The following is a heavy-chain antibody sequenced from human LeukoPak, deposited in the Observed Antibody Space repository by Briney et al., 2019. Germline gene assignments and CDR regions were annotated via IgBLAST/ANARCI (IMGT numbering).Heavy chain of an antibody. J-gene: IGHJ3*02. D-gene: IGHD1-26*01. CDR3: ARGYSIVGATGHAFDI. CDR2: MNPNSGNT. CDR1: GYTFTSYD. Sequence: GASVKVSCKASGYTFTSYDINWVRQATGRGLEWMGWMNPNSGNTGYAQKFQGRVTMTRNTSISTAYMELSSLRSEDTAVYYCARGYSIVGATGHAFDIWGQGTMVTVSS. V-gene: IGHV1-8*01.